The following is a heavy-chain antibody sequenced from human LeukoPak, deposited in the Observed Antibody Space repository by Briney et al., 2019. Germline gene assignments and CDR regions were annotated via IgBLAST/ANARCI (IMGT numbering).Heavy chain of an antibody. D-gene: IGHD6-19*01. Sequence: PSETLSLTCAVYGGSFSGYYWSWIRQPPGKGLEWIGEINHSGSTNYNPSLKSQVTMSVDTSKNQFSLKLSSVTAADTAVYYCARDLGHSSGWWYFDYWGQGTLVTVSS. CDR3: ARDLGHSSGWWYFDY. CDR1: GGSFSGYY. J-gene: IGHJ4*02. CDR2: INHSGST. V-gene: IGHV4-34*01.